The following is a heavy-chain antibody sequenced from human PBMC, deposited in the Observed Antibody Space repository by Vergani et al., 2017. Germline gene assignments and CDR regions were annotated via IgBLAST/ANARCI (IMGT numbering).Heavy chain of an antibody. CDR2: ISHDGGSI. D-gene: IGHD1-1*01. Sequence: EEQLVESGGGQAQPGGSLRLSCAASGFAFNTYSMNWVRQIPGKGLEGFSSISHDGGSIYYAESVRGRFVISRDNARNSLSLEMNSLRAEDAALYYCARDIVWSDGTFDMWGQGTMVSVSS. CDR3: ARDIVWSDGTFDM. J-gene: IGHJ3*02. V-gene: IGHV3-21*01. CDR1: GFAFNTYS.